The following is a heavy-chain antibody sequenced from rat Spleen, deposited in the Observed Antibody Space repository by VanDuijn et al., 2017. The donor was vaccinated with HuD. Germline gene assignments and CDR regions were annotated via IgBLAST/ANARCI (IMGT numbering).Heavy chain of an antibody. J-gene: IGHJ2*01. V-gene: IGHV5-62*01. D-gene: IGHD1-1*01. CDR1: GFTFSSYG. CDR3: ARMRDYYSAPFDY. Sequence: VKLVESGGGLVQPGRSLKLSCSASGFTFSSYGMHWIRQAPGKGLDWVAYISSSSGTVYADAVKERFTISRDNAKNTLYLQLNSLKSEDTAIYYCARMRDYYSAPFDYWGQGVMVTVSS. CDR2: ISSSSGT.